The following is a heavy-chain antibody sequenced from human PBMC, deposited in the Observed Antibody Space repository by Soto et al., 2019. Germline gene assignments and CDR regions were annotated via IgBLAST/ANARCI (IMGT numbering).Heavy chain of an antibody. CDR1: GDSLRNYY. V-gene: IGHV4-59*08. CDR2: ISYSGST. CDR3: ARTFWSGSRLDYYYMDV. D-gene: IGHD3-3*01. J-gene: IGHJ6*03. Sequence: SETLSLTCTVSGDSLRNYYWSWIRQPPGKGLEWIGYISYSGSTNYSPSLRSLVTISVDTSKNQFSLRLGSVTAADTAVYHCARTFWSGSRLDYYYMDVWGKGPTVTVSS.